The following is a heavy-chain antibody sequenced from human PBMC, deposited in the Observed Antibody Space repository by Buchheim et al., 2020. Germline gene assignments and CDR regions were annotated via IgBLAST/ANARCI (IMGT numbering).Heavy chain of an antibody. CDR1: GGSISSSNW. V-gene: IGHV4-4*02. D-gene: IGHD5-12*01. CDR2: IYHSGST. Sequence: QAQLQESGPGLVKPSGTLSLTCAVSGGSISSSNWWSWVRQPPGKGLEWIGEIYHSGSTNYNPSLKSRVTLSVDKSKNQFSLKLSSVTAADTTVYYCASGPDIVATMDEYYYYYGMDVWGQGTT. CDR3: ASGPDIVATMDEYYYYYGMDV. J-gene: IGHJ6*02.